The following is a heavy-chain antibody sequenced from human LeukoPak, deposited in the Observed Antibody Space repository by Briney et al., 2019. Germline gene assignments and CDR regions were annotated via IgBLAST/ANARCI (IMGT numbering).Heavy chain of an antibody. CDR3: ARTAGYSSGWYER. CDR2: IYYSGST. CDR1: GGSISSYY. D-gene: IGHD6-19*01. Sequence: PSETLSLICTVSGGSISSYYWSWIRQPPGKGLEWIGYIYYSGSTNYNPSLKSRVTISVDTSKNQFSLRLSSVTAADTAVYYCARTAGYSSGWYERWGQGTLVTVSS. V-gene: IGHV4-59*01. J-gene: IGHJ5*02.